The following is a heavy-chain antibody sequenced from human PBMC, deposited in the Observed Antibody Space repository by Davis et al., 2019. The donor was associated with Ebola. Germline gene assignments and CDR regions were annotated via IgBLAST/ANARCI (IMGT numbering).Heavy chain of an antibody. CDR1: GFTVSSNY. CDR3: ARSPNSGGYRWFDP. D-gene: IGHD3-22*01. V-gene: IGHV3-72*01. J-gene: IGHJ5*02. CDR2: TRNKANSYST. Sequence: GESLKISCAASGFTVSSNYMNWVRQAPGKGLEWVARTRNKANSYSTEYAASVKGRFTISRDDSENSLYLQMNSLKTEDTAVYYCARSPNSGGYRWFDPWGQGTLVTVSS.